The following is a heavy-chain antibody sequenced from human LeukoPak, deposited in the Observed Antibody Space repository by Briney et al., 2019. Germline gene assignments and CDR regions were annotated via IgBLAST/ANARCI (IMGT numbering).Heavy chain of an antibody. CDR1: GYTFTSYG. V-gene: IGHV1-18*01. Sequence: ASVKVCCKASGYTFTSYGISWVRQAPGQGLEWMGWISAYNGTTNYAQKLQGRVTMTTDTSTSTAYMELRSLRSDDTAVYYCERAAGNGFYYYYMDVWGKGTTVTVSS. D-gene: IGHD6-19*01. J-gene: IGHJ6*03. CDR3: ERAAGNGFYYYYMDV. CDR2: ISAYNGTT.